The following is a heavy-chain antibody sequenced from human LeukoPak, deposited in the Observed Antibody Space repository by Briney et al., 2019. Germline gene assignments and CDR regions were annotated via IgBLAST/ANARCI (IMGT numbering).Heavy chain of an antibody. CDR1: GGSISSYY. J-gene: IGHJ1*01. D-gene: IGHD3-9*01. Sequence: SETLSLTCTVSGGSISSYYWSWIRQPPGKGLEWIGYIYYSGSTNYNPSLKSRVTISVDTSKNQFSLKLSSVTAADTAVYYCARETRITISGGYFQHWGQGTLVTVSS. CDR3: ARETRITISGGYFQH. V-gene: IGHV4-59*01. CDR2: IYYSGST.